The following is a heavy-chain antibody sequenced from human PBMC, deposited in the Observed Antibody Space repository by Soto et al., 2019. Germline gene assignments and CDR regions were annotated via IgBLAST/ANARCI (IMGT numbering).Heavy chain of an antibody. J-gene: IGHJ5*02. Sequence: SQTLSLTCAISGDSVSSNSAAWNWIRQSPSRGLEWLGRTYYRSKWYNDYVVSVKSRITINPDTSKNQFSLQLNSVTPEDTAVYYCARGGIAVAGKNWFDPWGQGTLVTVLL. CDR2: TYYRSKWYN. CDR1: GDSVSSNSAA. CDR3: ARGGIAVAGKNWFDP. D-gene: IGHD6-19*01. V-gene: IGHV6-1*01.